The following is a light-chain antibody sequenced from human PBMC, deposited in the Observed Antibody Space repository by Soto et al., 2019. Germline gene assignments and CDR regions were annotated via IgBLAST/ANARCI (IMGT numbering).Light chain of an antibody. J-gene: IGKJ4*01. Sequence: DIQMTQARSSLSASVGDRVTITCQASQHIINFLNWYQQKPGKAPKLLIYDASNLETGVPSRFSGSGSGTDFTFTISSLQPEDIATYYCQQYYNLPLTFGGGTKVDIK. CDR2: DAS. V-gene: IGKV1-33*01. CDR1: QHIINF. CDR3: QQYYNLPLT.